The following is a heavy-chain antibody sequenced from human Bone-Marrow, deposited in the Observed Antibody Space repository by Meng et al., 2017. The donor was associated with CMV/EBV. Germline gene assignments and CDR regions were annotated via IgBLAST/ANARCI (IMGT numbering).Heavy chain of an antibody. D-gene: IGHD2-2*01. CDR3: ARHGDLIVVPAVVNYYGMDV. CDR1: GYTFTGYY. V-gene: IGHV1-2*02. CDR2: INPNSGGT. Sequence: ASVKVSCKASGYTFTGYYMHWVRQAPGQGLEWMGWINPNSGGTNYAQKFQGRVTMTRDTSISTAYMELSRLRSDDTAVYYCARHGDLIVVPAVVNYYGMDVWGQGTTVTGSS. J-gene: IGHJ6*01.